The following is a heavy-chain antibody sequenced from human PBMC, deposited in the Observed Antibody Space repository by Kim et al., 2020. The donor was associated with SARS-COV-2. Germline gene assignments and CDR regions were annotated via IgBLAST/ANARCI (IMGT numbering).Heavy chain of an antibody. D-gene: IGHD4-17*01. J-gene: IGHJ4*02. V-gene: IGHV3-21*01. Sequence: YADSVTGRFPISRANAKNSLYLQMTSLRAEETAVYYCARDLATTTVTDYWGQETLVTVSS. CDR3: ARDLATTTVTDY.